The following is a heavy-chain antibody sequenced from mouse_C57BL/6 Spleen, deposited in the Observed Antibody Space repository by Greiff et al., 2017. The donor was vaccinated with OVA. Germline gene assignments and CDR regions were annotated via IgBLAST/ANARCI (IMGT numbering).Heavy chain of an antibody. CDR2: IYPGSGST. CDR1: GYTFTSYW. Sequence: VQLQQPGAELVKPGASVKMSCKASGYTFTSYWITWVKQRPGQGLEWIGDIYPGSGSTNYNEKFKSKATLTVDTSSSTAYMQLSSLTSEDSAVYYCARWGGNYYGSSSYWYFDVWGTGTTVTVSS. D-gene: IGHD1-1*01. J-gene: IGHJ1*03. V-gene: IGHV1-55*01. CDR3: ARWGGNYYGSSSYWYFDV.